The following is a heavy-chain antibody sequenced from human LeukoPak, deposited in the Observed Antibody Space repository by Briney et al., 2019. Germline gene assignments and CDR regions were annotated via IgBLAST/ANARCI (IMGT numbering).Heavy chain of an antibody. CDR1: GASYNAYY. J-gene: IGHJ4*02. V-gene: IGHV4-34*01. Sequence: PSETLSLTCAVYGASYNAYYWSWIRQPPGKGLEWIGDIDHRGTATYNPSLKSRLTISADASKNRFSLKLNSVTDADTAVYYCAVGITILGVAASFDSWGQGNLVIVSS. CDR3: AVGITILGVAASFDS. D-gene: IGHD3-3*01. CDR2: IDHRGTA.